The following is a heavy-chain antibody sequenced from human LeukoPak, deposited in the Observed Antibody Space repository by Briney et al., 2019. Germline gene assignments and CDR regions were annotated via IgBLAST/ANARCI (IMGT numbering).Heavy chain of an antibody. V-gene: IGHV3-30*18. J-gene: IGHJ6*03. CDR1: GFTFSSYG. Sequence: GRSLRLSCAASGFTFSSYGMHWVRQAPGKGLEGVAVISYDGSNKYYADSLKGRFTISRDNSKNTLYLQMNSLRAEDTAVYYCAKESYSSSSIFYYYYYYYMDVWGKGTTVTVSS. CDR3: AKESYSSSSIFYYYYYYYMDV. CDR2: ISYDGSNK. D-gene: IGHD6-6*01.